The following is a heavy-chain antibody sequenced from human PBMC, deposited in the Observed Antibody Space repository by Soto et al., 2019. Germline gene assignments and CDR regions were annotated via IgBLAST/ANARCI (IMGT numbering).Heavy chain of an antibody. CDR3: ARDGSLGYGMDV. D-gene: IGHD3-10*01. CDR1: GGSISSGDYY. Sequence: SETLSLTCTVSGGSISSGDYYWSWIRQPPGKGLEWIGYIYYSGSTYYNPSLKSRVTISVDTSKNQFSLKLSSVTAADTAVYYCARDGSLGYGMDVWGQGTTVTVSS. CDR2: IYYSGST. V-gene: IGHV4-30-4*01. J-gene: IGHJ6*02.